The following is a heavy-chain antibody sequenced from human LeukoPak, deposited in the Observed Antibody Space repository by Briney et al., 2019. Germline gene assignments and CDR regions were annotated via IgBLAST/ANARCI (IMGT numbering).Heavy chain of an antibody. CDR2: IKQDGSEI. CDR3: ARGTDGAFDI. J-gene: IGHJ3*02. Sequence: GGSLRLSCAASGFTFSYWMSWVRQAPRKGLEWVANIKQDGSEIYYVDSVKGRFTISRDNAKNSVHLQMNSLRAEDTAVYYCARGTDGAFDIWGQGTMVTVSS. CDR1: GFTFSYW. V-gene: IGHV3-7*05.